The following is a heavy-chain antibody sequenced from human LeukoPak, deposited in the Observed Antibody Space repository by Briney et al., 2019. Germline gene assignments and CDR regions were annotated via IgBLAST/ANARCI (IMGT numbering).Heavy chain of an antibody. CDR1: GYTFTGYY. V-gene: IGHV1-2*02. CDR2: INPNIGGT. J-gene: IGHJ6*03. CDR3: ARVRPYHYYMDV. D-gene: IGHD3-16*01. Sequence: ASVKVSCKASGYTFTGYYMHWVRQAPGQGLEWMGWINPNIGGTNFAQRFQGRVTMTRDTSISTVYMQLTRLTFDDTAVYYCARVRPYHYYMDVWGKGTTVIISS.